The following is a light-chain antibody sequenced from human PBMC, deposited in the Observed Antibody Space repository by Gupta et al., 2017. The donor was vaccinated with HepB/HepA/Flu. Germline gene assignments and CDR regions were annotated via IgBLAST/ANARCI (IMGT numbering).Light chain of an antibody. V-gene: IGLV3-21*03. CDR3: QVWESGTDHPGV. CDR2: DDI. CDR1: NIGSRS. Sequence: SYVLTQSPSASVAPGKTAKLSCGGDNIGSRSVHWYQQKPGQAPLLVVYDDIDRPSGISERFSGSNSGNTATLTISRVEAGDEADYYCQVWESGTDHPGVFGGGTKLTV. J-gene: IGLJ3*02.